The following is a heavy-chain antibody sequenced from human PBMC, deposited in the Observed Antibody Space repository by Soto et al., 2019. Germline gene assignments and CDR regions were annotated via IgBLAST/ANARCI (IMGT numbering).Heavy chain of an antibody. V-gene: IGHV2-5*01. J-gene: IGHJ4*02. Sequence: SGPTLVNPTQTLTLTCTFSGFSLTTSGVGVGWIRQPPGKAPEWLALIYWNEDKRYSPSLRSRLTITKGTSKNQVVLTMTDMDPVDTATYYCAHRLGSRGSFDYWGQGSLVTVSS. CDR2: IYWNEDK. CDR3: AHRLGSRGSFDY. CDR1: GFSLTTSGVG. D-gene: IGHD6-25*01.